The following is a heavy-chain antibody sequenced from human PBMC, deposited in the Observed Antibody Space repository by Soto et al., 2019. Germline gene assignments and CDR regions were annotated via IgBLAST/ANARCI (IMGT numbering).Heavy chain of an antibody. D-gene: IGHD3-3*01. CDR1: GDSMTGHY. Sequence: QVQLQESGPGVVKPSETLSLTCIVSGDSMTGHYWSWVRQSPEKGLEFIGLVYYSGYPMYNPSFKGRATMSVYTAKNQFSLNPGSLTAAHTAIYYCARLPGLENNPPFDSWGQGALVVVSS. V-gene: IGHV4-59*08. CDR2: VYYSGYP. CDR3: ARLPGLENNPPFDS. J-gene: IGHJ4*02.